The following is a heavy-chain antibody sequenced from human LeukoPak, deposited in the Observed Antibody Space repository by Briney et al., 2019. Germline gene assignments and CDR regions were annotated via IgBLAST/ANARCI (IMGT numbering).Heavy chain of an antibody. J-gene: IGHJ4*02. CDR1: GGSISSSSYY. D-gene: IGHD2-8*01. CDR2: IYYSGST. CDR3: ARRGGDCTNGVCYLFEY. Sequence: PSETLSLTCTASGGSISSSSYYWGWIRQPPGKGLEWIGSIYYSGSTYYNPSLKSRVTISVDTSKNQFSLKLSSVTAADTAVYYCARRGGDCTNGVCYLFEYWGQGTLVTVSS. V-gene: IGHV4-39*01.